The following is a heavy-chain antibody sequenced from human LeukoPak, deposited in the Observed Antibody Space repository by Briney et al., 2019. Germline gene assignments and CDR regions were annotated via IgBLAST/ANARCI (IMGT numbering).Heavy chain of an antibody. CDR1: GGSISSSSYY. CDR2: ISYSGST. CDR3: ARGQAALWFGEL. V-gene: IGHV4-61*01. D-gene: IGHD3-10*01. J-gene: IGHJ4*02. Sequence: PSETLSLTCTVSGGSISSSSYYWSWTRQPSGKGLEWIGHISYSGSTNYNPSLKSRVTISLDTSKNQLSLKLSSVTTADTAVYYCARGQAALWFGELWGQGTLVTVSS.